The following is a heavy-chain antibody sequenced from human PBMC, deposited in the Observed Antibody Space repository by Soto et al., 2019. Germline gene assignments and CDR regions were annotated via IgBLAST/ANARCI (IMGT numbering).Heavy chain of an antibody. CDR1: GGSFSGYY. CDR2: INHSGST. J-gene: IGHJ4*02. Sequence: SETLSLTCAVYGGSFSGYYWSWIRQPPGKGLEWIGEINHSGSTYYNPSLKSRVTISVDRSKNQFSLKLSSVTAADTAVYYCARAPVDTAMVYFDYWGQGTLVTVSS. D-gene: IGHD5-18*01. CDR3: ARAPVDTAMVYFDY. V-gene: IGHV4-34*01.